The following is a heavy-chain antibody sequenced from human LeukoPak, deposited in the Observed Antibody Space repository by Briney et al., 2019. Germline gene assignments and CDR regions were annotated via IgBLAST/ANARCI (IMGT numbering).Heavy chain of an antibody. J-gene: IGHJ3*02. CDR2: ISSSGGTI. CDR1: GVSISNYY. CDR3: ARTRVAVQLWFAFDI. D-gene: IGHD5-18*01. Sequence: PSETLSLTCSVSGVSISNYYWSWIRQPPGKGLEWVSYISSSGGTIYYADSVKGRFTISRDNAKNSLYLQMNSLRVEDTAVYYCARTRVAVQLWFAFDIWGQGTLVTVSS. V-gene: IGHV3-11*04.